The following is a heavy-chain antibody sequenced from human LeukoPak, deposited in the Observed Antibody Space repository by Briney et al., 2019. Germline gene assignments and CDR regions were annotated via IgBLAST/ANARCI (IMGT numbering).Heavy chain of an antibody. CDR1: RFIFSSYA. CDR2: IDQDGSEK. Sequence: GSLRLSCAASRFIFSSYAMHWVRQAPGKGLEWVANIDQDGSEKYYVDSVKGRFTISRDNAKNSLYLQMNSLRAEDTAVYYCAELGITMIGGVWGKGTTVTISS. CDR3: AELGITMIGGV. V-gene: IGHV3-7*03. D-gene: IGHD3-10*02. J-gene: IGHJ6*04.